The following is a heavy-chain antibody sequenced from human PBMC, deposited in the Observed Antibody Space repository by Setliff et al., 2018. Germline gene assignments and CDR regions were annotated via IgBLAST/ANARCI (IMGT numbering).Heavy chain of an antibody. CDR1: GGSISSGNYY. D-gene: IGHD3-10*01. CDR3: ARHKSNGSGSYPSLYMDV. CDR2: IYYSGST. J-gene: IGHJ6*03. V-gene: IGHV4-39*01. Sequence: SETLSLTCRVSGGSISSGNYYWGLIRQPPGKGLEWVATIYYSGSTYSNPSLKGRLIISVDAPDNQFSVKLSSVTAADTAVYYCARHKSNGSGSYPSLYMDVWGKGIMVTAP.